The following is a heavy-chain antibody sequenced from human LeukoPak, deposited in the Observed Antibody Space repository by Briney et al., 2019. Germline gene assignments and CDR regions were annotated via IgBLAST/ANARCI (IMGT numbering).Heavy chain of an antibody. CDR1: GYTFTGYY. J-gene: IGHJ5*02. CDR2: INPNSGGT. V-gene: IGHV1-2*02. CDR3: ARDGVLLWFREFTARNCFDP. D-gene: IGHD3-10*01. Sequence: ASVKVSCKASGYTFTGYYMHWVRQAPGQGLEWMGWINPNSGGTNYAQKFQGRVTMTRDTSISTAYMELSRLRSDDTAVYYCARDGVLLWFREFTARNCFDPWGQGTLVTVSS.